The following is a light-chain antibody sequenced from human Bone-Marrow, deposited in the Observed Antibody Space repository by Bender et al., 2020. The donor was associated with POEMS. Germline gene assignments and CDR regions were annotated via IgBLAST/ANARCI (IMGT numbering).Light chain of an antibody. CDR2: EVN. V-gene: IGLV2-23*02. J-gene: IGLJ3*02. CDR1: SSDVGRYNL. Sequence: QSALTQPASVSGSPGQSITISCTGTSSDVGRYNLVSWYQQRPGKAPKLLIYEVNKWPSGVSDRFSGSKSGNVASLTISGLQAEDEADYYCNSYAGCTWVFGGGTKLTV. CDR3: NSYAGCTWV.